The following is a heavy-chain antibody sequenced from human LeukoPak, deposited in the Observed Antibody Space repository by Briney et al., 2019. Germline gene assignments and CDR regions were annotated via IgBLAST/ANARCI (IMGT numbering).Heavy chain of an antibody. V-gene: IGHV4-59*08. CDR2: IYYTGST. CDR1: GGSISSLY. J-gene: IGHJ4*02. D-gene: IGHD6-6*01. CDR3: ARHRAYSSSSPFDY. Sequence: SETLSLTCSVSGGSISSLYWSWIRQPPGKGLEWIGYIYYTGSTNYNPSLKSRVTMFVDMSRNQFSLRLSSVTAADTAVYYCARHRAYSSSSPFDYWGQGTLVTVSS.